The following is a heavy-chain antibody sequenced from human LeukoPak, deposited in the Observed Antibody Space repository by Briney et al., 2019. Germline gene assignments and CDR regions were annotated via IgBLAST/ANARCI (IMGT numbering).Heavy chain of an antibody. Sequence: GGSLRLSCAASGFSLSSYSMNWVRQAPGKGLEWVSSISSSNGYIYYADSVKGRFTISRDNAKNSLHLQVNTLRAEDTAVYYCAREGTRDYSDYPYYFDYWGQGTLVTVSS. CDR3: AREGTRDYSDYPYYFDY. CDR1: GFSLSSYS. D-gene: IGHD4-11*01. CDR2: ISSSNGYI. V-gene: IGHV3-21*01. J-gene: IGHJ4*02.